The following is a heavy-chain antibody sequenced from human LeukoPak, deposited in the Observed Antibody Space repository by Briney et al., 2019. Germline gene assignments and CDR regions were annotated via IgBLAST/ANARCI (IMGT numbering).Heavy chain of an antibody. Sequence: PGGSLRLSCAASGFTFSSYWMSWVRQAPGKGLEWVANIKKDGSEKYYVDSVKGRFTISRDNAKNSLYLQMNSLRAEDTAVYYCARDGVLPSTVTTFDYWGQGTLVTVSS. J-gene: IGHJ4*02. CDR2: IKKDGSEK. CDR1: GFTFSSYW. D-gene: IGHD4-17*01. V-gene: IGHV3-7*01. CDR3: ARDGVLPSTVTTFDY.